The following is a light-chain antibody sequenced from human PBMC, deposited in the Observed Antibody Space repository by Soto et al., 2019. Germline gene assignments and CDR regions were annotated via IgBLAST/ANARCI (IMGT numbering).Light chain of an antibody. CDR3: QQLNSYQIT. J-gene: IGKJ5*01. V-gene: IGKV1-9*01. CDR2: AAS. CDR1: QGISSY. Sequence: DIQLTQSPSFLSASVGDRVTITCRASQGISSYLAWYQQKPGKAPKLLIYAASTLQSGVPLRVRGSGSGTEFTLAIRSRQPEDFATYYCQQLNSYQITFGQGTRLEIK.